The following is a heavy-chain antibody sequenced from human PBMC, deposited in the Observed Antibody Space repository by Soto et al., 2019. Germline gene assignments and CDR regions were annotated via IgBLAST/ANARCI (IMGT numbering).Heavy chain of an antibody. D-gene: IGHD2-21*02. CDR1: GFTFSSYT. Sequence: QVQLVESGGGVVQPGRSLRLSCAASGFTFSSYTMPWVRQAPGKGLEWVALIYYDGSQKYYADSVKGRFTISRDNSKKMMNLDMNSLRTEDTAVYYCTRGGGNQLGDCYDNWGQGTLVTVSS. CDR2: IYYDGSQK. V-gene: IGHV3-30*04. J-gene: IGHJ4*02. CDR3: TRGGGNQLGDCYDN.